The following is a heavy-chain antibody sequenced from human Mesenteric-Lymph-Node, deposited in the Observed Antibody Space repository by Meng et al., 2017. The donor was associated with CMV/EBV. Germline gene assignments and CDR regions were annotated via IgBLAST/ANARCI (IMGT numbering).Heavy chain of an antibody. Sequence: GESLKIPRAASGFTLSDYYMSWIRQAPGKGLEWVSYISSSGGTIYYADSVQGRFTISRDNSKNTLYLQMNSLRAEDTAVYYCAKEGGYCSTNSCLKYYFDYWGQGTLVTVSS. J-gene: IGHJ4*02. V-gene: IGHV3-11*04. D-gene: IGHD2-2*01. CDR1: GFTLSDYY. CDR3: AKEGGYCSTNSCLKYYFDY. CDR2: ISSSGGTI.